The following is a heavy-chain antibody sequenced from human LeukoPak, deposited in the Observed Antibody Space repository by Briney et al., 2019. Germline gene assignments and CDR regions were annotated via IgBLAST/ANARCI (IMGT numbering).Heavy chain of an antibody. D-gene: IGHD6-19*01. CDR2: IYYSGST. J-gene: IGHJ4*02. CDR1: GGSISSGDYY. Sequence: SQTLSLTCTVSGGSISSGDYYWSWIRQPPGKGLEWIGYIYYSGSTYYNPFLKSRVTISVDTSKNQFSLKLSSVTAADTAVYYCAREPLYSSGWYDYWGQGTLVTVSS. V-gene: IGHV4-30-4*01. CDR3: AREPLYSSGWYDY.